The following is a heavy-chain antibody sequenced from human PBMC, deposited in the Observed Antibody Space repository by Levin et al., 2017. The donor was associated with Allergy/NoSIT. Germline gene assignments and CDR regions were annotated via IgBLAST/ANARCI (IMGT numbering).Heavy chain of an antibody. CDR3: ARARYYGPGYFFDS. CDR1: GFTFSNYW. J-gene: IGHJ4*02. CDR2: INEGGSEK. V-gene: IGHV3-7*01. Sequence: PGGSLRLSCAASGFTFSNYWMSWVRQAPGKGLEWVATINEGGSEKYYGDSVKGRFTISRDNAKNSLFLQVNSLRVDDTAVYSCARARYYGPGYFFDSWGQGTLISVSS. D-gene: IGHD4-17*01.